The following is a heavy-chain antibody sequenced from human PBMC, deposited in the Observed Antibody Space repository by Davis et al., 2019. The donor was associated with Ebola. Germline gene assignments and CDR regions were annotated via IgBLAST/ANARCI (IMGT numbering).Heavy chain of an antibody. D-gene: IGHD1-26*01. V-gene: IGHV1-69*05. CDR1: GGTFSSYA. Sequence: SVKVSCKASGGTFSSYAISWVRQAPGQGLEWMGGIIPIFGTANYAQKLQGRVTMTTDTSTSTAYMELRSLRSDDTAVYYCASRYSGSYYLTAFDIWGQGTMVTVSS. CDR2: IIPIFGTA. CDR3: ASRYSGSYYLTAFDI. J-gene: IGHJ3*02.